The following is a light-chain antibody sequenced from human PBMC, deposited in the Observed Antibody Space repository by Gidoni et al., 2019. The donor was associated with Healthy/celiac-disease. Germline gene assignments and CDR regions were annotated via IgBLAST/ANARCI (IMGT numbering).Light chain of an antibody. Sequence: SVLTQPPSVSGAPGQRVTISCTGSSSNIGAGYDVHWYQQIPGPAPKLLIYGNSNRPSGVPDRFSGSKSGTSASLAITGLQAEDEADYYCQAYYSSLSGSVFGGGTKLTVL. CDR1: SSNIGAGYD. CDR3: QAYYSSLSGSV. V-gene: IGLV1-40*01. J-gene: IGLJ2*01. CDR2: GNS.